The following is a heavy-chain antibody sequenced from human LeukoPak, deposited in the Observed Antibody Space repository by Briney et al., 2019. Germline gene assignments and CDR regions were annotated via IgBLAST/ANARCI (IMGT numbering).Heavy chain of an antibody. CDR1: GYTFTDYY. CDR3: ARGGQLERRSWFDP. J-gene: IGHJ5*02. CDR2: MSTKSGGT. V-gene: IGHV1-2*02. Sequence: GASVKVSCKASGYTFTDYYIHWVRQAPGQGLEWMGWMSTKSGGTKYAQKFQGRVTMTRDTSLTTAYMELSRLRSDDTVVYYCARGGQLERRSWFDPWGQGTLVTVSS. D-gene: IGHD1-1*01.